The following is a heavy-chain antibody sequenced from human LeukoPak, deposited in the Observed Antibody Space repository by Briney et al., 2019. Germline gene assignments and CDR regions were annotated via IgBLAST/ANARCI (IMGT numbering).Heavy chain of an antibody. CDR1: GGSFSGYY. J-gene: IGHJ4*02. V-gene: IGHV4-34*01. D-gene: IGHD2-2*01. Sequence: SETLSLTCAVYGGSFSGYYWSWIRQPPGKGLEWIGEINHSGRTNYNPSLKSRVTISVDTSKNQFSLKLSSVTAADTAVYYCARGSRGGYCSSTSCLRGNDLDYWGQGTLVTVSS. CDR3: ARGSRGGYCSSTSCLRGNDLDY. CDR2: INHSGRT.